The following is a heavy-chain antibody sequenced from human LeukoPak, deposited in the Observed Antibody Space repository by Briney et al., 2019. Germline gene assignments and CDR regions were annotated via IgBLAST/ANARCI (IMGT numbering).Heavy chain of an antibody. V-gene: IGHV4-61*01. CDR3: ARGVAAARSYYFDY. D-gene: IGHD6-13*01. CDR1: GGSISSGSYY. J-gene: IGHJ4*02. CDR2: IYYSGST. Sequence: KTSQTLSLTCTVSGGSISSGSYYWSWIRQPPGKGLEWIGYIYYSGSTNYNPSLKSRVTISVDTSKNQFSLKLSSVTAADTAVYYCARGVAAARSYYFDYWGQGTLVTVSS.